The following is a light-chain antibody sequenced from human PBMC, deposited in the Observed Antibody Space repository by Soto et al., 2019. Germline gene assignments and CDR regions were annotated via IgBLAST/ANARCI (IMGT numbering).Light chain of an antibody. CDR3: QKYNSALT. V-gene: IGKV1-27*01. CDR1: QGIRNY. CDR2: AAY. Sequence: DIQMTQSPSSLSASVVDRVTITCRARQGIRNYLAWYQQKPGKVPKLLIYAAYTLQSGVPSRFSGSGSGTDFTLTISSLQPEDVATYYCQKYNSALTFGGGTKVEIK. J-gene: IGKJ4*01.